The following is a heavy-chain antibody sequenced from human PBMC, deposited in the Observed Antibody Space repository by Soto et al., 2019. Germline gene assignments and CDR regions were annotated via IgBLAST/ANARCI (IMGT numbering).Heavy chain of an antibody. CDR3: ARRRPAYSSGWYTGGWFDT. D-gene: IGHD6-19*01. J-gene: IGHJ5*02. CDR2: INHSGST. V-gene: IGHV4-34*01. Sequence: SETLSLTCAVYGGSFSGYYWSWIRQPPGKGLEWIGEINHSGSTNYNPSLKSRVTISVDTSKNQFSLKLSSVTAADTAVYYCARRRPAYSSGWYTGGWFDTWGQGTLVTVSS. CDR1: GGSFSGYY.